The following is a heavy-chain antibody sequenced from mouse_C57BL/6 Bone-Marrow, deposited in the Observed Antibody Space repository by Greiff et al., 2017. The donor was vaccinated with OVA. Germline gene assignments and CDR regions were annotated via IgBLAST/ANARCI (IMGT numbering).Heavy chain of an antibody. CDR1: GYTFTSYT. CDR2: INPSSGYT. Sequence: VKLVESGAELARPGASVKMSCKASGYTFTSYTMHWVKQRPGQGLEWIGYINPSSGYTKYNQKFKDKATLTADKSSSTAYMQLSSLTSEDSAVYYCARGLWGYYAMDYWGQGTSVTVSS. CDR3: ARGLWGYYAMDY. J-gene: IGHJ4*01. V-gene: IGHV1-4*01. D-gene: IGHD4-1*01.